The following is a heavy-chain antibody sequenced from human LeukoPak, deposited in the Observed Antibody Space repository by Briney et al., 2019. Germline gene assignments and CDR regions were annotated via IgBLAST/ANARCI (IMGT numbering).Heavy chain of an antibody. V-gene: IGHV4-39*07. CDR2: IYHSGTTYSGST. J-gene: IGHJ4*02. Sequence: SSETLSLTCNVSGASMSNYYWVWTRQPPGKGLEWIGSIYHSGTTYSGSTYYNPSLKSRVTISVDTSKNQFSLRLSSVTAADTAVYYCARSSRSWSTFDNWGQGTLVTVSS. CDR3: ARSSRSWSTFDN. D-gene: IGHD2-2*01. CDR1: GASMSNYY.